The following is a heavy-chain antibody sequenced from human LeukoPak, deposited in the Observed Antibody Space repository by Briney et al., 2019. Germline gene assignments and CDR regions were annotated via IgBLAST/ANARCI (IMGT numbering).Heavy chain of an antibody. V-gene: IGHV4-31*03. Sequence: PSETLSLTCTVSGGSISSGGYYWSWIRQHPGKGLERIGYIYYSGSTYYNPSLKSRVTISVDTSKNQFSLKLSSVTAADTAVYYCARAYYGSGNFYFDYWGQGTLVTVSS. CDR2: IYYSGST. CDR1: GGSISSGGYY. D-gene: IGHD3-10*01. J-gene: IGHJ4*02. CDR3: ARAYYGSGNFYFDY.